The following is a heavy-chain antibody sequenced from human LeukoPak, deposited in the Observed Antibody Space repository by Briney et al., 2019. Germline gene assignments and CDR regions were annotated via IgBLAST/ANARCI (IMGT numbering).Heavy chain of an antibody. CDR3: ARGMRFGEFFFDY. J-gene: IGHJ4*02. Sequence: SETLSLTCTVSGSSISSYYWSWIRQPPGKGLEWIGYIYYSGSTNYNLSLKSRVTISVDTSKNQFSLKLSSVTAADTAVYYCARGMRFGEFFFDYWGQGTLVTVSS. CDR1: GSSISSYY. D-gene: IGHD3-10*01. CDR2: IYYSGST. V-gene: IGHV4-59*01.